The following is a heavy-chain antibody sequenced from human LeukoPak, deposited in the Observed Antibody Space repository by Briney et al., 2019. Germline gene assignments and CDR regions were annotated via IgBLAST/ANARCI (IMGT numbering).Heavy chain of an antibody. CDR2: IYHSGST. D-gene: IGHD4-17*01. V-gene: IGHV4-38-2*02. CDR1: GYSISSGYY. Sequence: PSETLSITCTVSGYSISSGYYWGWIRQPPGKGLEWIGSIYHSGSTYYNPSLKSRVTISVDTSKNQFSLKLSSVTAADTAVYYCARGDYGDYVPDYWGQGTLVTVSS. CDR3: ARGDYGDYVPDY. J-gene: IGHJ4*02.